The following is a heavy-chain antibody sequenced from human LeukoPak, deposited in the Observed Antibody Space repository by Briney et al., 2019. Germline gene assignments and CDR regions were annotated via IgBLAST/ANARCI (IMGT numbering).Heavy chain of an antibody. CDR3: ARVLPVAAYYGMDV. V-gene: IGHV4-34*01. CDR2: INHSGST. Sequence: SETLSLTCAVYGGSFSGYYWSWIRQPPGKGLEWIGEINHSGSTNYNPSLKSRVTISIDTSKKQFSLKLSSVTAADTAVYYCARVLPVAAYYGMDVWGKGTTVTISS. CDR1: GGSFSGYY. J-gene: IGHJ6*04. D-gene: IGHD2-2*01.